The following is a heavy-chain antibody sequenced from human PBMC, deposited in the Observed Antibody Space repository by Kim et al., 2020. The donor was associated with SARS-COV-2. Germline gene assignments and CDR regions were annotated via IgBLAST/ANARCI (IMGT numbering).Heavy chain of an antibody. CDR3: ARGSVLVTAHKSDAFDI. V-gene: IGHV4-39*01. J-gene: IGHJ3*02. D-gene: IGHD2-21*02. CDR1: GGSISSSSYY. Sequence: SETLSLTCTVSGGSISSSSYYWGWIRQPPGKGLEWIGSIYYSGSTYYNPSLKSRVTISVDTSKNQFSLKLSSVTAADTAVYYCARGSVLVTAHKSDAFDIWGQGTMVTVSS. CDR2: IYYSGST.